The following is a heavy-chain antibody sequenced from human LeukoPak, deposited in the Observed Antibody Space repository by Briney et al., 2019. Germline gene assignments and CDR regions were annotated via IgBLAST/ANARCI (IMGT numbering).Heavy chain of an antibody. D-gene: IGHD6-6*01. Sequence: PGGSLRLSCAASGFTFGDYYMSWIRQAPGKGLEWVSYISSSGSTIYYADSVRGRFTISRDNAKDSLYLQMNSLRAEDTAVYYCARSTEYSSSLFDYWGQGTLVTVSS. CDR1: GFTFGDYY. V-gene: IGHV3-11*04. CDR2: ISSSGSTI. CDR3: ARSTEYSSSLFDY. J-gene: IGHJ4*02.